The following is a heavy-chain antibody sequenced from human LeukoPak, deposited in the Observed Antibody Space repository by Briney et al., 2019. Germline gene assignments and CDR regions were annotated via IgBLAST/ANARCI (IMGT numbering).Heavy chain of an antibody. CDR2: IKQDGSEK. D-gene: IGHD3-10*01. Sequence: GGSLRLSCAASGFTFSSYWMSWVRQAPGKGLEWVANIKQDGSEKYYVDSVKGRFTISRDNAKNSLYLQMNSLRAEDTAVYYCARVDYSSLLWFGECHFDYWGQGTLVTVSS. J-gene: IGHJ4*02. CDR3: ARVDYSSLLWFGECHFDY. V-gene: IGHV3-7*01. CDR1: GFTFSSYW.